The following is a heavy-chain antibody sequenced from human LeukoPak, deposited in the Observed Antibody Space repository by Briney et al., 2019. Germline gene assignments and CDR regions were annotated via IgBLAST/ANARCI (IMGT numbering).Heavy chain of an antibody. Sequence: GGSLRLSCAASGFTFSSYWMHWVRQAPGKGLMWVSRIMNDGTTTYADSVRGRFTISRDNAQNTLYLQMNSLKTEDTAVYYCTTCTTCYVNYFDSWGQGTLVTVSS. CDR2: IMNDGTT. J-gene: IGHJ4*02. CDR3: TTCTTCYVNYFDS. D-gene: IGHD2-2*01. V-gene: IGHV3-74*01. CDR1: GFTFSSYW.